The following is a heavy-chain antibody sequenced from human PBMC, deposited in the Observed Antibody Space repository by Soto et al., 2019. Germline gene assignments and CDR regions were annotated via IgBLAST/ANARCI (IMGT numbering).Heavy chain of an antibody. CDR2: INPDSGAT. CDR1: GYSFTGYY. V-gene: IGHV1-2*02. Sequence: HEHLVQSGAEVKRHGASLKVSCKASGYSFTGYYIHWVRQAPGQGLEWIGCINPDSGATNYAQNVKGRVTLTSDTSISTSSMDRTSLTSDDTAVYYCARGDYGTGGYPFPYVDYWGQGTLVIVSS. CDR3: ARGDYGTGGYPFPYVDY. J-gene: IGHJ4*02. D-gene: IGHD2-8*02.